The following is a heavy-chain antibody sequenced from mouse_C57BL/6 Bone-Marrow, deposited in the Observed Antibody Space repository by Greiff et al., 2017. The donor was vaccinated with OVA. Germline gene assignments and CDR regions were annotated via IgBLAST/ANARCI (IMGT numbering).Heavy chain of an antibody. Sequence: VQLQQSGPELVKPGASVKISCKASGYSFTGYYMNWVKQSPEKSLEWIGEINPSTGGTTYNQKFKAKATLTVDKSSSTAYMQLKSLTSEDSAVYYCARVDNYASSLDYWGQGTTLTVSS. D-gene: IGHD1-1*01. CDR2: INPSTGGT. CDR3: ARVDNYASSLDY. V-gene: IGHV1-42*01. CDR1: GYSFTGYY. J-gene: IGHJ2*01.